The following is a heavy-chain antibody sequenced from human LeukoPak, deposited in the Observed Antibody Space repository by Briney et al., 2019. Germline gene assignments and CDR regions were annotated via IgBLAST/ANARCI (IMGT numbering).Heavy chain of an antibody. J-gene: IGHJ4*02. Sequence: GGSLRLSCAASGFTFSDYYMSWIRQAPGKGLEWVSYISSSSSYTNYADSVKGRFTISRDNAKKSLYLQMNSLRAEDTVVYYCARAGYCSSSTCSFRPVDFWGQGTLVTVSS. CDR3: ARAGYCSSSTCSFRPVDF. CDR1: GFTFSDYY. CDR2: ISSSSSYT. V-gene: IGHV3-11*05. D-gene: IGHD2-2*01.